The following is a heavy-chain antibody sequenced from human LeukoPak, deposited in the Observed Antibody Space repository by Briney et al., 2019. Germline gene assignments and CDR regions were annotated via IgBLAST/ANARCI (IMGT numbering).Heavy chain of an antibody. CDR2: ISSSGSTI. Sequence: GGSLRLSCAASGFTFSDYYMSWIRQAPGKGLEWVSYISSSGSTIYYADSVKGRFTISRDNAKNTLYLQMNSLRAEDTAVYYCARGGGSYYDILTGYYISEGFDYWGQGTLVTVSS. CDR1: GFTFSDYY. J-gene: IGHJ4*02. CDR3: ARGGGSYYDILTGYYISEGFDY. D-gene: IGHD3-9*01. V-gene: IGHV3-11*04.